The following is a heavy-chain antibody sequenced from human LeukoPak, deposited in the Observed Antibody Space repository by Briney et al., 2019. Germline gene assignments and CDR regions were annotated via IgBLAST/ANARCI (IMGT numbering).Heavy chain of an antibody. V-gene: IGHV1-2*02. Sequence: APVKVSCKASGYTFTGYYIHWVRQAPGQGLECMGWIDPNSSGTNYAQKFQGRVTMTRDTSISTAYMELSRLRSDDTAVYYCARGGSGSYFSWLDPWGQGTLVTVSS. J-gene: IGHJ5*02. CDR1: GYTFTGYY. CDR3: ARGGSGSYFSWLDP. D-gene: IGHD3-10*01. CDR2: IDPNSSGT.